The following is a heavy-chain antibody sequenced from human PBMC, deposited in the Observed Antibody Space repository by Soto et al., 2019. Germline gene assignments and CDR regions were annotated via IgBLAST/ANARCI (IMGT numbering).Heavy chain of an antibody. CDR2: IYYSGST. CDR3: ARFIAAATGWFDP. Sequence: QVQLQESGPGLVKPSETLSLTCTVSGGSISSYYWSWIRPPPGKGLAWIGYIYYSGSTNYNPSLTSRVTISVDTFKSQCSVKLSSVTAADMAVYYCARFIAAATGWFDPWGQGTLVTVSS. J-gene: IGHJ5*02. D-gene: IGHD6-13*01. V-gene: IGHV4-59*01. CDR1: GGSISSYY.